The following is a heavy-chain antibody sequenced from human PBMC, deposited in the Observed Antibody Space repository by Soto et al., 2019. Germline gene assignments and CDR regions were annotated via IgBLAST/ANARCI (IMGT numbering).Heavy chain of an antibody. J-gene: IGHJ4*02. CDR1: GYTFTSYA. V-gene: IGHV1-3*01. D-gene: IGHD2-2*02. CDR2: INAGNGNT. Sequence: ASVKVSCKASGYTFTSYAMHWVRQAPGQRLEWMGWINAGNGNTKYSQKFQGRVTITRDTSASTAYMELSSLRSEDTAVYYCATSRGYCSSTSCYNLDYWGQGTLVTVSS. CDR3: ATSRGYCSSTSCYNLDY.